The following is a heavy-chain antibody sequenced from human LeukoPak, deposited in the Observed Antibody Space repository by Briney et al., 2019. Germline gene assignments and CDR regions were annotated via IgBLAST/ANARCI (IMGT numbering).Heavy chain of an antibody. V-gene: IGHV4-39*07. Sequence: PSETLSLTCTVSGGSISSSSYYWGWIRQPPGKGLEWIGEINHSGSTNYNPSLKSRVTISVDTSKNQFSLKLSSVTAADTAVYYCARGLPVRGTYYDFWRRYFDLWGRGTLVTVSS. J-gene: IGHJ2*01. CDR3: ARGLPVRGTYYDFWRRYFDL. D-gene: IGHD3-3*01. CDR1: GGSISSSSYY. CDR2: INHSGST.